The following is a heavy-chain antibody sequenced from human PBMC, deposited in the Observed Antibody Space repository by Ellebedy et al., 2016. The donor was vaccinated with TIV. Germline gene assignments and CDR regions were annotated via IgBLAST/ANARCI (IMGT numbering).Heavy chain of an antibody. V-gene: IGHV3-48*03. D-gene: IGHD3-10*01. CDR1: GFTFNSYE. CDR2: ISSGGSTI. CDR3: ARGNMVRGGAFDD. Sequence: PGGSLRLSCAASGFTFNSYEMNWVRQAPGKGLEWVSYISSGGSTIYYEDSVKGRFTISRDNAKSTLYLQMNSLRAEDAAVFYCARGNMVRGGAFDDWGQGTLVTVSS. J-gene: IGHJ4*02.